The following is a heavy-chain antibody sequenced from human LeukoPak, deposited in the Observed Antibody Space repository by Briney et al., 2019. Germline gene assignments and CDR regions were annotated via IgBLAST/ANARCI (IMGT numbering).Heavy chain of an antibody. V-gene: IGHV4-31*03. D-gene: IGHD1-1*01. CDR1: GGSISSGGYY. J-gene: IGHJ3*02. CDR3: ARDSTVHDAFDI. Sequence: SETLSLTCTVSGGSISSGGYYWSWIRQHPGKGLEWIGYIYYSGSTYYNPSLKSRVTISVDRSKNQFSLKLSSVTAADTAVYYCARDSTVHDAFDIWGQGTMVTVSS. CDR2: IYYSGST.